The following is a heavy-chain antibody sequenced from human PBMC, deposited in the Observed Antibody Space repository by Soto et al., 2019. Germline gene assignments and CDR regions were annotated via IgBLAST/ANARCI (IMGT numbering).Heavy chain of an antibody. CDR2: IYYSGST. J-gene: IGHJ4*02. CDR1: GGSISSSSYY. D-gene: IGHD2-2*01. V-gene: IGHV4-39*01. Sequence: QLQLQESGPGLVKPSETLSLTCTVSGGSISSSSYYWGWIRQPPGKGLEWIGSIYYSGSTYYNPSLKSRVTISVDTSKNQFSLKLSSVTAADTAVYYCARLSLYRLGSTSMVDYWGQGTLVTVSS. CDR3: ARLSLYRLGSTSMVDY.